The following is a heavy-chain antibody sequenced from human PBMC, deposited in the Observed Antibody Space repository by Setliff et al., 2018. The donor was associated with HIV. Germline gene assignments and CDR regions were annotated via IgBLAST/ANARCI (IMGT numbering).Heavy chain of an antibody. V-gene: IGHV1-3*03. Sequence: WASVKVSCKASGYTFTNYAMHWVRQAPGQRLEWMGWINGDNGNTRYSQEFQGRVTITRDTSASTAYMELSSLNSADMAVYYCARGGGDSSQFDHWGQGTLVTVSS. CDR3: ARGGGDSSQFDH. CDR1: GYTFTNYA. D-gene: IGHD2-21*01. J-gene: IGHJ4*02. CDR2: INGDNGNT.